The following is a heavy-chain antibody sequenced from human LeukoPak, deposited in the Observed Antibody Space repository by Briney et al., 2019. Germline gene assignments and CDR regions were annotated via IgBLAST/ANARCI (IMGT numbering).Heavy chain of an antibody. Sequence: ASVKVSCKASGYTFTSYDITWVRQAPGQGLEWLGWISAYNGNTNYAQKFQGRVTMTTDTSTSTAYMEVRSLRSDDTAVYYCARALYGSSFDYWGQGTLVTVPS. V-gene: IGHV1-18*01. CDR1: GYTFTSYD. J-gene: IGHJ4*02. CDR2: ISAYNGNT. CDR3: ARALYGSSFDY. D-gene: IGHD6-6*01.